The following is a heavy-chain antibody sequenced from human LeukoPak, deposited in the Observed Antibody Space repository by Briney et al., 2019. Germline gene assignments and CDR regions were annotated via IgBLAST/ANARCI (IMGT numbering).Heavy chain of an antibody. CDR1: GFTFTNHG. Sequence: PGGSLRLSCVASGFTFTNHGMHWVRQAPGKGLEWVAVISYEGSIKYHGDSVKGRFTISRDNPKNTLYLQMNSLRPADTAVYYCAKSGSQYHKLSHYYYYGMDVWGQGTTVTVSS. D-gene: IGHD2-2*01. J-gene: IGHJ6*02. CDR3: AKSGSQYHKLSHYYYYGMDV. CDR2: ISYEGSIK. V-gene: IGHV3-30*18.